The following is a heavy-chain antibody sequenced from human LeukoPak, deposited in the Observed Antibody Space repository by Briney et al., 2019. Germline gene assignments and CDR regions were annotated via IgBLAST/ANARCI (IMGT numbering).Heavy chain of an antibody. D-gene: IGHD3-10*01. CDR1: GFAFSVYG. Sequence: GRSLRLSCAASGFAFSVYGMHWVRQAPGKGPEWVAVLGHDGIHEHYAESVRGRFTISRDNSKNTLYLQMNSLRVEDTAVYFCARDFGMGSYCDYWGQGTLVAVSS. V-gene: IGHV3-33*01. CDR2: LGHDGIHE. J-gene: IGHJ4*02. CDR3: ARDFGMGSYCDY.